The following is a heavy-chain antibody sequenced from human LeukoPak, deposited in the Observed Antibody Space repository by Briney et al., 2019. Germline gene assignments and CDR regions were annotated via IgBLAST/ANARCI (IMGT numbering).Heavy chain of an antibody. CDR1: GFTFSSYW. V-gene: IGHV3-74*01. CDR3: VRGPREYNYGTLDY. J-gene: IGHJ4*02. CDR2: IKTDGSTT. Sequence: GGSLRLTCAASGFTFSSYWMHWVRQAPGKGLVWVSRIKTDGSTTTYADSVKGRFTISRDNAKNTLYLQMNSLRAEDTAVYYCVRGPREYNYGTLDYWGQGTLVTVSS. D-gene: IGHD5-18*01.